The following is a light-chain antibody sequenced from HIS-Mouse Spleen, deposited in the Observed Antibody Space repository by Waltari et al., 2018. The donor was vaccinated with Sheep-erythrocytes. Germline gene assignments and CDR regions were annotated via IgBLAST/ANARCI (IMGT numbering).Light chain of an antibody. V-gene: IGKV2-30*02. CDR1: QSLVHSDGNTY. Sequence: DVVMTQSPLSLPVTLGQPASISCRSSQSLVHSDGNTYLNWFQQRPGQSPRRLIYKVSNRDSGVPDRFSGSGSGTDFTLTISSLQPEDFATYYCQQSYSTLMYTFGQGTKLEIK. J-gene: IGKJ2*01. CDR2: KVS. CDR3: QQSYSTLMYT.